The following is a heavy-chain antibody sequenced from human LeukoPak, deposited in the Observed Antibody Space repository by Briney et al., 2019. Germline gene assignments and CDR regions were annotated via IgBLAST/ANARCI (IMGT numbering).Heavy chain of an antibody. V-gene: IGHV1-2*02. J-gene: IGHJ4*02. CDR1: GYTFTGYY. CDR3: ARVVKGYYYDSSGYYSGYYFDY. CDR2: INLNSGGT. D-gene: IGHD3-22*01. Sequence: ASVKVSCKASGYTFTGYYMHWVRQAPGQGLEWMGWINLNSGGTNYAQKFQGRVTMTRDTSISTAYMELSRLRSDDTAVYYCARVVKGYYYDSSGYYSGYYFDYWGQGTLVTVSS.